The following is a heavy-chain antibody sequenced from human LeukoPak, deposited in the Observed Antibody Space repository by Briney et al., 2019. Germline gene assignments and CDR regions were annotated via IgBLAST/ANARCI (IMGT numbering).Heavy chain of an antibody. D-gene: IGHD6-13*01. CDR3: ARDRIAAAGTFEPNL. CDR1: GGTFSSYA. CDR2: IIPILGIA. V-gene: IGHV1-69*04. Sequence: ASVKVSCKASGGTFSSYAISWVRQAPGQGLEWMGRIIPILGIANYAQKFQGRVTITADKSTSTAYMELSSLRSEDTAVYYCARDRIAAAGTFEPNLWGQGTLVTVSS. J-gene: IGHJ5*02.